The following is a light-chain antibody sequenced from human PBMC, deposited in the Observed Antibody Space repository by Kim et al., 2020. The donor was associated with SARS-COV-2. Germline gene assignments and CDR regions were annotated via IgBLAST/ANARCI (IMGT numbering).Light chain of an antibody. J-gene: IGLJ2*01. CDR3: QAWDSSPVV. Sequence: SYELTQPPSVSVSPGQTASITCSGDKLGDKYACWYQQKPGQSPVLVIYQDSKRPSGLPGRFSGSNSGNTATLTISGTQAMDEADYFCQAWDSSPVVLGGG. V-gene: IGLV3-1*01. CDR2: QDS. CDR1: KLGDKY.